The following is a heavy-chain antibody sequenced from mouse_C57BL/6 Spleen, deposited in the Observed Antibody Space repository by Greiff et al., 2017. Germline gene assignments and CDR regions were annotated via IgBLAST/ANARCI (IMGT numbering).Heavy chain of an antibody. V-gene: IGHV1-64*01. CDR3: ARRRIYYDYDYYSMDV. CDR1: GYTFTSYW. J-gene: IGHJ4*01. CDR2: IHPNSGST. Sequence: QVQLQQPGAELVKPGASVKLSCKASGYTFTSYWMHWVQQRPGQGLEWIGMIHPNSGSTYYTEKVKNKATMTVDKSSSTAYIQLSSLTSEDSAVYYCARRRIYYDYDYYSMDVWGQGTSVTVSS. D-gene: IGHD2-4*01.